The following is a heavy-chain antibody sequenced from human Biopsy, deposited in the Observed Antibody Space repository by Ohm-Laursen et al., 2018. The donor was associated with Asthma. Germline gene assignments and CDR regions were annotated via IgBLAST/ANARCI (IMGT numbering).Heavy chain of an antibody. V-gene: IGHV3-9*01. CDR3: ARDMGAGPNQPPSGSGSSHLYGMDV. J-gene: IGHJ6*02. CDR2: ISWNSGTI. D-gene: IGHD3-10*01. Sequence: SLRLSCAASGFAVSRDYMFWVRQAPGKGLEWVSGISWNSGTIGYADSVKGRFTISRDNAKNSLYLQMNSLGPEDTAVYYCARDMGAGPNQPPSGSGSSHLYGMDVWGQGTTVTVSS. CDR1: GFAVSRDY.